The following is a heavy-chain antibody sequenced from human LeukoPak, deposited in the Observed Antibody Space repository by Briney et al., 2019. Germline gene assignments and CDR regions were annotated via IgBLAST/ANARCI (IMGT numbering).Heavy chain of an antibody. CDR2: ICYSGST. Sequence: SETLSLTCTVSGGSISSSSYYLGWIRQPPGKGLEWIGSICYSGSTYYNPSLKSRVTISVDTSKNQFSLKLSSVTAADTAVYYCARGGKRGYSYGLWGQGTLVTVSS. D-gene: IGHD5-18*01. CDR1: GGSISSSSYY. J-gene: IGHJ4*02. V-gene: IGHV4-39*01. CDR3: ARGGKRGYSYGL.